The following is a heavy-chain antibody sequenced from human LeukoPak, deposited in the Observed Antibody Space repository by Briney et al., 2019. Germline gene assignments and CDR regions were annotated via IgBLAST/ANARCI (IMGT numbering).Heavy chain of an antibody. CDR3: ARARVNVAAGIDY. CDR2: IYTDGSK. Sequence: GGSLRLSCAASGFTFSDYYMSWIRQAPGKGLEWVSVIYTDGSKNYADSVQGRFTLSRDNSKNTLYLQMNSLRAEDTAVYYCARARVNVAAGIDYWGQGTLVTVSS. D-gene: IGHD6-13*01. V-gene: IGHV3-66*01. J-gene: IGHJ4*02. CDR1: GFTFSDYY.